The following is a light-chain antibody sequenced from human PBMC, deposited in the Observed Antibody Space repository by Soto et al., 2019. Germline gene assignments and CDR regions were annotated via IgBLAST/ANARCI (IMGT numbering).Light chain of an antibody. V-gene: IGKV3-20*01. CDR1: QAISSNN. CDR2: GAS. J-gene: IGKJ1*01. Sequence: DILRPQSPATLSVSPGARATLSCRASQAISSNNLAWIQHKPGQAPRLLIFGASSRATGIPDRFSGSGSGTDFTLTISRLEPEDFAVYYCQQYGDSPRTFCQGTKVDI. CDR3: QQYGDSPRT.